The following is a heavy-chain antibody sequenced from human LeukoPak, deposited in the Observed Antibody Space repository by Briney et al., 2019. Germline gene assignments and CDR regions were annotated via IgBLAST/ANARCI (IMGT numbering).Heavy chain of an antibody. D-gene: IGHD4-17*01. CDR3: ARVRVSGVDFGDYDEVY. CDR2: LIPNFGTA. Sequence: SVKVSCKASGGTFSTYAITWVRQAPGQGLEWMGGLIPNFGTAGGAQKFQGRVTITADESTSTAYMELSSLRSEDTAVYYCARVRVSGVDFGDYDEVYWGQGTLVTVSS. CDR1: GGTFSTYA. J-gene: IGHJ4*02. V-gene: IGHV1-69*13.